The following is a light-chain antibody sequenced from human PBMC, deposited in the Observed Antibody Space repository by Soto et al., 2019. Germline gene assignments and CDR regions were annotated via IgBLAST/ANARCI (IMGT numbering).Light chain of an antibody. CDR3: QQRSNWPFVYT. V-gene: IGKV3-11*01. Sequence: EIVLTQSPATLSLSPGERATLSCRASQSVSSYLAWYQQEPGQAPRLLIYDASNRATGIPARFSGSGSGTDFTLTISSLEPEDFAVYYCQQRSNWPFVYTFGQGTKVDIK. CDR1: QSVSSY. CDR2: DAS. J-gene: IGKJ2*01.